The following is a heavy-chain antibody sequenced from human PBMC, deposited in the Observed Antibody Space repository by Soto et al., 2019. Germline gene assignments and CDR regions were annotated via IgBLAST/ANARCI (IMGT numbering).Heavy chain of an antibody. CDR3: ARDDSQRPATY. V-gene: IGHV4-59*01. D-gene: IGHD1-26*01. CDR2: IYNVATT. Sequence: QVQLQESGPGLVKPSETLSLTCIVSGGSISSYYWTWTRLPPGKGLEWIGCIYNVATTNYNPALKSRGTISVDTSKNQFSLKLTSVTAADTAVYYCARDDSQRPATYWGQGTLVTVSS. J-gene: IGHJ4*02. CDR1: GGSISSYY.